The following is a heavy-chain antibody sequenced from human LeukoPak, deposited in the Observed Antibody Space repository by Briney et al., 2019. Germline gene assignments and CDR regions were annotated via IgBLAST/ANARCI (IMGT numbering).Heavy chain of an antibody. Sequence: PSETLSLTCTVSGGSISSYYWSWIRQPPGKGLEWIGYIYYSGSTNYNPSLKSRVTISVDTSKNQFSLKLSSVTAADTAVYYCAREKVGGEVPYYYYGMDVWGQGTTVTVSS. CDR3: AREKVGGEVPYYYYGMDV. CDR2: IYYSGST. CDR1: GGSISSYY. V-gene: IGHV4-59*12. J-gene: IGHJ6*02. D-gene: IGHD4-17*01.